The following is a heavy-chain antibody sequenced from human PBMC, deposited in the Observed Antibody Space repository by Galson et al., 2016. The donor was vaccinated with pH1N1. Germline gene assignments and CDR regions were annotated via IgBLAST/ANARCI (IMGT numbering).Heavy chain of an antibody. Sequence: SLRLSCAASGFSLSSFWMTWVRQAPEKGLEWVANINEDGSKIYYVDSVKGRFTISRDNAKNSLYLQMNSLRAEDTAVYYCARSIGNIGAHRGQGTLVTVSS. J-gene: IGHJ4*02. V-gene: IGHV3-7*01. CDR1: GFSLSSFW. D-gene: IGHD5-12*01. CDR2: INEDGSKI. CDR3: ARSIGNIGAH.